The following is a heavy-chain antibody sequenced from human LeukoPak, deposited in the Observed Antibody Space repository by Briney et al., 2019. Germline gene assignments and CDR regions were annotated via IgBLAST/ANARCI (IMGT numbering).Heavy chain of an antibody. CDR1: GYTFTSFG. J-gene: IGHJ5*02. V-gene: IGHV1-18*01. CDR2: ISVYDGNT. Sequence: ASVKVSCKASGYTFTSFGISWVRQAPGQGLERMGWISVYDGNTNYAQNFQGRISMTTDTSTSTAYMELRSLRSDDTAMYYCARVRTWLDPWGQGTLVTVSS. CDR3: ARVRTWLDP.